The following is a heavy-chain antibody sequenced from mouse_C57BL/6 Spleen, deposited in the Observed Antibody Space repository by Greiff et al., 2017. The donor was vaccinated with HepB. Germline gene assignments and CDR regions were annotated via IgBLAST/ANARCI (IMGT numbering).Heavy chain of an antibody. V-gene: IGHV1-62-2*01. D-gene: IGHD2-4*01. J-gene: IGHJ2*01. CDR3: ARRDYPDY. CDR2: FYPGSGSI. CDR1: GYTFTEYT. Sequence: VQLQQSGAELVKPGASVKLSCKASGYTFTEYTIHWVKQRSGQGLEWIGWFYPGSGSIKYNEKFKDKATLTVDTSSSTAYMQLSSLTSEDSAVYYCARRDYPDYWGQGTTLTVSS.